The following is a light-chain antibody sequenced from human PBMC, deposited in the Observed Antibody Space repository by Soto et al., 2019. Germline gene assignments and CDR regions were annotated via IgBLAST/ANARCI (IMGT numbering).Light chain of an antibody. CDR2: VAS. J-gene: IGKJ4*01. V-gene: IGKV3-15*01. CDR3: QQYKVWPVT. CDR1: QSVSSN. Sequence: EIVMTQSPATLSVSPGERATLSCRASQSVSSNLAWYQQKPGQTPKLLIYVASTRATGIPARFSGSGSGTEFTLTISSLQSEDFAVYYCQQYKVWPVTFGGGTKVEFK.